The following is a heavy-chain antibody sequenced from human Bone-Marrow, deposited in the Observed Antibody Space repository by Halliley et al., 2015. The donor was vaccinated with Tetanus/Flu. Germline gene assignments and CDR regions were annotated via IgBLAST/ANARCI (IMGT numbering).Heavy chain of an antibody. D-gene: IGHD6-25*01. V-gene: IGHV3-30*18. J-gene: IGHJ3*02. CDR2: IPYAGTNK. CDR3: AKDVHPYSSGWGFGTFDI. Sequence: IPYAGTNKFYADSVKGRFTVSRDNSRNTVFLEMDGLRTEDTAVYYCAKDVHPYSSGWGFGTFDIWGQGTMVTVSS.